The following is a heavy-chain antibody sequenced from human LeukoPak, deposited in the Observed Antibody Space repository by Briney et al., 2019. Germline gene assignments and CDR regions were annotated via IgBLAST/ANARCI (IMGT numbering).Heavy chain of an antibody. D-gene: IGHD5-18*01. CDR1: GGSFSGYY. J-gene: IGHJ4*02. CDR3: ARNTAMGYFDY. V-gene: IGHV4-34*01. Sequence: SETLSLTCAVYGGSFSGYYRSWIRQPPGKGLEWIGEINHSGSTNYNPSLKSRVTISVDTSKNQFSLKLSSVTAADTAVYYCARNTAMGYFDYWGQGTLVTVSS. CDR2: INHSGST.